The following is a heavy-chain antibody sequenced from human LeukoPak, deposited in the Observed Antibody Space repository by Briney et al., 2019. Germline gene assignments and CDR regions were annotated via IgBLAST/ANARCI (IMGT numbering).Heavy chain of an antibody. Sequence: GGSLRLSCAASGFAFSSYGMHWVRQAPGKGLEWVAVISYDGSNKYYADSAKGRFTISRDNSKITLYLQMNSLRAEDTAVYYCAKGPRYSSGWGAFDIWGQGTMVTVSS. D-gene: IGHD6-19*01. CDR1: GFAFSSYG. CDR2: ISYDGSNK. V-gene: IGHV3-30*18. J-gene: IGHJ3*02. CDR3: AKGPRYSSGWGAFDI.